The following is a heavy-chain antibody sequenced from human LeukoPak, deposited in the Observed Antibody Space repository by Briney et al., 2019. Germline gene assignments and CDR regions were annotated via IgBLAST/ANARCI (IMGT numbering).Heavy chain of an antibody. J-gene: IGHJ5*02. CDR3: ARRDFWSGYSA. CDR2: INHSGST. Sequence: SATLSLTCAGYGGSFSGYYWSWMRQPPGKGLEWIREINHSGSTNYTPSLKSRVTISVDTSKNQFSLKLSSVTAADTAVYYCARRDFWSGYSAWGQGTLVTVSS. D-gene: IGHD3-3*01. CDR1: GGSFSGYY. V-gene: IGHV4-34*01.